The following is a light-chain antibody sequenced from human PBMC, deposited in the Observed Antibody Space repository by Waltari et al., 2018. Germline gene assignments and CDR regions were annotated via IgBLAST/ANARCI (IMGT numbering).Light chain of an antibody. CDR1: QSLSSSY. CDR2: GDS. CDR3: QQYDSTPYT. Sequence: EIVLTQSPDTLSLSPGDRAALSCRASQSLSSSYLAWYQQKPGQAPRLLSYGDSSRATGIPDRFSGSGSETDVTLTISRLEPEDFAVYYCQQYDSTPYTFGQGTKLEIK. J-gene: IGKJ2*01. V-gene: IGKV3-20*01.